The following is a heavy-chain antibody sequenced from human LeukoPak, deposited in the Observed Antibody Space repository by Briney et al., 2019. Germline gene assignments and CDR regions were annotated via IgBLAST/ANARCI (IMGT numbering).Heavy chain of an antibody. CDR1: GFTLSSYE. V-gene: IGHV3-48*03. D-gene: IGHD3-16*01. CDR2: ISSSSSTT. Sequence: GGSLRLSCADSGFTLSSYEMNWARQAPGKGLEWVSYISSSSSTTYYADSVKGRFTISRDNAKNSLYLQMNSLRAEDTAVYYCAKGEAWGEAHGLVDYWGQGTLVTVSS. CDR3: AKGEAWGEAHGLVDY. J-gene: IGHJ4*02.